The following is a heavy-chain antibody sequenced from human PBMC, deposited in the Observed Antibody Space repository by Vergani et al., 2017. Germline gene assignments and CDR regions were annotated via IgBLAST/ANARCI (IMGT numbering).Heavy chain of an antibody. V-gene: IGHV4-59*01. D-gene: IGHD1-7*01. CDR3: ARERNYASTQSDSFDT. CDR1: GGSISSYY. J-gene: IGHJ3*02. CDR2: IYYSGST. Sequence: QVQLQESGPGLVKPSETLSLTCTVSGGSISSYYWSWIRQPPGKGLEWIGYIYYSGSTNYNPSLKSRVTISVDTSKNQYSLKLSSVTAADTAVYYCARERNYASTQSDSFDTWGQGTMVTVSS.